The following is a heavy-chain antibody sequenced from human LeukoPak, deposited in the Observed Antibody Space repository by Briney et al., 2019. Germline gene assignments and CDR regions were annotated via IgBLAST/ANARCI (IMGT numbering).Heavy chain of an antibody. CDR2: MWYDGSNK. CDR3: ARDQQDYYDSSGYYPDY. CDR1: GFTFSSYG. Sequence: GGSLRLSCAASGFTFSSYGMHWVRQAPGKGLEWVAVMWYDGSNKYYADSVKGRFTISRDNSKNTLYLQMNSLRAEDTAVYYCARDQQDYYDSSGYYPDYWGQGTLVTVSS. V-gene: IGHV3-33*01. J-gene: IGHJ4*02. D-gene: IGHD3-22*01.